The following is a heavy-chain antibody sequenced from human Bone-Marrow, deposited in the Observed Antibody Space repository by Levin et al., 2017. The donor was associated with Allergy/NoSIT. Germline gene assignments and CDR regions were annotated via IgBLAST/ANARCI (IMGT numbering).Heavy chain of an antibody. CDR2: VYYSGST. V-gene: IGHV4-59*01. CDR3: ARVGCSSATCYRRNAFDI. Sequence: SQTLSLTCTVSGGSTSGYYWSWIRPPPGKGLEWIGYVYYSGSTNYNPSLNSRVTISVDTSKNQFSLRLSSVTAADTAVYYCARVGCSSATCYRRNAFDIWGQGTMVTVSS. J-gene: IGHJ3*02. D-gene: IGHD2-2*02. CDR1: GGSTSGYY.